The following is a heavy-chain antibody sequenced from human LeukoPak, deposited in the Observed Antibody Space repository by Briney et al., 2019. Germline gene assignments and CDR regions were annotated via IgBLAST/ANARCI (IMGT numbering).Heavy chain of an antibody. D-gene: IGHD2-15*01. CDR3: ARHVRYCSGGSCSHLDS. Sequence: SETLSLTCTVSGASISSSTYYWVSIRQPPGKGLEWIGSIYYTGSTYYTPSLKSRVIMSIDTSKKQFSLKLYSVTAADTAVYYCARHVRYCSGGSCSHLDSWGQGTLVTVSS. CDR1: GASISSSTYY. J-gene: IGHJ4*02. V-gene: IGHV4-39*01. CDR2: IYYTGST.